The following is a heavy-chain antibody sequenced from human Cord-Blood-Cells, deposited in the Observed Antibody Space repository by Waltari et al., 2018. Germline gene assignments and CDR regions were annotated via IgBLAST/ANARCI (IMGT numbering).Heavy chain of an antibody. J-gene: IGHJ4*02. V-gene: IGHV1-69*04. CDR3: ARGYDSSGYYYYFDY. Sequence: QVQLVQSGAEVKKPGSSVKVSCKASGGTFSSYAIRWVRQAPGQGLEWMGGIIPILGIANYAQKFQGRVTITADESTSTAYMELSSLRSEDTAVYYCARGYDSSGYYYYFDYWGQGTLVTVSS. CDR2: IIPILGIA. D-gene: IGHD3-22*01. CDR1: GGTFSSYA.